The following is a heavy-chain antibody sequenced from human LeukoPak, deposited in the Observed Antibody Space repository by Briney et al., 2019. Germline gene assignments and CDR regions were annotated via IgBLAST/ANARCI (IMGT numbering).Heavy chain of an antibody. CDR3: ARDKYSSGWYTGYMDV. CDR1: GGSISSYY. D-gene: IGHD6-19*01. V-gene: IGHV4-59*12. Sequence: SETLSLTCTVSGGSISSYYWSWIRQPPGKGLEWIGYIYYSGSTNYNPSLKSRVTISVNKAKNQFSLKLSSVTAADTAVYYCARDKYSSGWYTGYMDVWGKGTTVTISS. J-gene: IGHJ6*03. CDR2: IYYSGST.